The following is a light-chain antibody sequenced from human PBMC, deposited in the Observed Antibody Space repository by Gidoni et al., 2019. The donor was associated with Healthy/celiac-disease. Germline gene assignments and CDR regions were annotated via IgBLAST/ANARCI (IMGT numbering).Light chain of an antibody. CDR2: KAS. CDR3: QQYNSYMYT. J-gene: IGKJ2*01. CDR1: QSISSW. V-gene: IGKV1-5*03. Sequence: DLQMTQSPSTLSASVGDRVTITCRASQSISSWLAWYQQKPGKAPKLLIYKASSLESGVPSRFSGSGSGTEFTLTISSLQPDDFATYYCQQYNSYMYTFXQXTKLEIK.